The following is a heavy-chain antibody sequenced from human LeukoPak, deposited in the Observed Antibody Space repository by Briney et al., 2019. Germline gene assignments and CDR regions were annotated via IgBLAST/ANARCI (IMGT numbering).Heavy chain of an antibody. Sequence: SETLSLTCTVSGGSISSSTYYWGWIRRPPGKGLEWIGTVYYSGGTSYYPSLKSRVTISVDTSKNQFSLKLTSVTAADTAVYYCARGRPIFGSGSYYNSPPPFDYWGQGTLVTVSS. J-gene: IGHJ4*02. CDR3: ARGRPIFGSGSYYNSPPPFDY. CDR1: GGSISSSTYY. CDR2: VYYSGGT. D-gene: IGHD3-10*01. V-gene: IGHV4-39*07.